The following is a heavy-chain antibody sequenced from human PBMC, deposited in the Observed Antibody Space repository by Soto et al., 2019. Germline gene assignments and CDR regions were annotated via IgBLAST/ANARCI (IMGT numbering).Heavy chain of an antibody. Sequence: PSQTLSLTCAISGESVSSNSAAWNWIRQSPSRGLEWLGRTYYRSKWYSDYAVSVKSRITINPDTSKNQFSLQLNSVTPEDTAVDYGARAAGYISPLFFNSWAQETLATVPS. V-gene: IGHV6-1*01. CDR3: ARAAGYISPLFFNS. CDR2: TYYRSKWYS. D-gene: IGHD6-13*01. J-gene: IGHJ4*02. CDR1: GESVSSNSAA.